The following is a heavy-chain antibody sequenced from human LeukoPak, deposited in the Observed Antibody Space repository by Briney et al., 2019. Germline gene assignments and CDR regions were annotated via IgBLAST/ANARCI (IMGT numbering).Heavy chain of an antibody. Sequence: GGSLRLSCEASGFTFSNYSMNWVRQAPGKGLEWVSKITSSSSYIYYADSLKGRFTISRDNAKNSLYLQMNSLRVEDTAVYYCARVWYSANPSGVDYWGQGTLVTVSS. CDR2: ITSSSSYI. CDR1: GFTFSNYS. V-gene: IGHV3-21*01. J-gene: IGHJ4*02. D-gene: IGHD1-26*01. CDR3: ARVWYSANPSGVDY.